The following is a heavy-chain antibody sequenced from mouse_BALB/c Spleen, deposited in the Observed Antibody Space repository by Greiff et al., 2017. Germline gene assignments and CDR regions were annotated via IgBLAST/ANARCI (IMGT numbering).Heavy chain of an antibody. CDR3: TREAGSSYDY. Sequence: DVKLVESGGGLVKPGGSLKLSCAASGFTFSSYTMSWVRQTPEKRLEWVATISSGGSYTYYPDSVKGRFTISRDNAKNTLYLQMSSLKSEDTAMYYCTREAGSSYDYWGQGTTLTVSS. CDR1: GFTFSSYT. CDR2: ISSGGSYT. V-gene: IGHV5-6-4*01. D-gene: IGHD1-1*01. J-gene: IGHJ2*01.